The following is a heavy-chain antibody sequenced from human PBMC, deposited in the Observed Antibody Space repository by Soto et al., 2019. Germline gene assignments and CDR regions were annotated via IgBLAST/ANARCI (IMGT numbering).Heavy chain of an antibody. CDR1: GVSIHNSHSF. V-gene: IGHV4-39*01. D-gene: IGHD2-21*01. J-gene: IGHJ5*01. CDR3: GRVVEGATRHTDLDS. Sequence: SETLSLTCTVSGVSIHNSHSFWGWIRQPPGKGLEFIGTVYYSGGAHYNSSLKSRVTISVDTANNQVSLGMRSLTAADTAVYYCGRVVEGATRHTDLDSWGQGTLVTVSS. CDR2: VYYSGGA.